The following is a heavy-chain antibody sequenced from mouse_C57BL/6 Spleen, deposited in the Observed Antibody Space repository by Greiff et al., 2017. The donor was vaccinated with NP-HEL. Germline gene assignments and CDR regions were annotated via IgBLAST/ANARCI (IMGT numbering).Heavy chain of an antibody. Sequence: EVMLVESGGDLVKPGGSLKLSCAASGFTFSSYGMSWVRQTPDKRLEWVATISSGGSYTYYPDSVNGRFTISRDNAKNTLYLQMSSLKSEDTAMYYCAGQRDGSGFAYWGQGTLVTVSA. CDR3: AGQRDGSGFAY. D-gene: IGHD1-1*01. CDR1: GFTFSSYG. CDR2: ISSGGSYT. J-gene: IGHJ3*01. V-gene: IGHV5-6*01.